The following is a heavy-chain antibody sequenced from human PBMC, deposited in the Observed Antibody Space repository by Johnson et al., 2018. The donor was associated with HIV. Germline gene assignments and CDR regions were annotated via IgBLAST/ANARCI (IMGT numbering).Heavy chain of an antibody. D-gene: IGHD3-10*01. V-gene: IGHV3-13*01. CDR2: IGTAGDT. CDR3: VKDRGSPGIPAAFDI. Sequence: VESGGGVVQPGRSLRLSCAASGFTFSSYDMHWVRQATGKGLEWGSAIGTAGDTYYPGSVKGRFTISRDNSKSTLYLQMNSLRAEDTSIYYCVKDRGSPGIPAAFDIWGLGTMVTVSS. J-gene: IGHJ3*02. CDR1: GFTFSSYD.